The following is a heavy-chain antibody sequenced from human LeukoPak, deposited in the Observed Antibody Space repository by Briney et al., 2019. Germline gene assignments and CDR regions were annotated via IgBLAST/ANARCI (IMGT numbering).Heavy chain of an antibody. V-gene: IGHV3-30*04. J-gene: IGHJ4*02. CDR2: IAYDGSRA. Sequence: GRSLRLSCVASGFPFSNHAVHWVRQAPGKGLEWVAVIAYDGSRAFYADSVKGRFTISRDNSKNTMSVQMDDLRAEDTAVYYCTRYNNDHFDYWGQGTLVTVSS. D-gene: IGHD1-14*01. CDR1: GFPFSNHA. CDR3: TRYNNDHFDY.